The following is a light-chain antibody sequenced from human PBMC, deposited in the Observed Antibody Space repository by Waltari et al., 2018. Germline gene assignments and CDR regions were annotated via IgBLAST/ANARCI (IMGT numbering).Light chain of an antibody. CDR3: QQRSNWRLT. CDR1: QSISGSY. CDR2: GAS. J-gene: IGKJ4*01. Sequence: EIVLTQSPGTLSLSPGERATLSCRASQSISGSYLAWYQHKPGQAPRLLIYGASSRATGIPDRFSGSGSGTDFTLTINRLEPEDFAVYYCQQRSNWRLTFGGGTKVEIK. V-gene: IGKV3D-20*02.